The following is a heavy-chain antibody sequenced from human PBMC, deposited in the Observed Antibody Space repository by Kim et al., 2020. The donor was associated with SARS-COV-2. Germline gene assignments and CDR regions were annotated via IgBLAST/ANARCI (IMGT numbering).Heavy chain of an antibody. D-gene: IGHD2-2*01. Sequence: RFTISRDNAKNTLYLQMNSLRAEDTAVYYCARDMGWGSSTSWPPASGMDVWGQGTTVTVSS. CDR3: ARDMGWGSSTSWPPASGMDV. V-gene: IGHV3-74*01. J-gene: IGHJ6*02.